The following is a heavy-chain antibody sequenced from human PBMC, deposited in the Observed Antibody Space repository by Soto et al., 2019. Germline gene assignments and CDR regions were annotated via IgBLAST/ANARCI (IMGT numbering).Heavy chain of an antibody. CDR3: AKDMGPSPRPPDCLDI. CDR2: ISHDGNKE. V-gene: IGHV3-30*18. CDR1: GFTFRSFG. D-gene: IGHD2-15*01. Sequence: QMQLAESGGNVVQPGRSLRLSCVASGFTFRSFGMHWVRQAPGKGLEWVATISHDGNKEYYADSVKGRFTVSRDNSRDTMYLEMTSVRADDTAVYYCAKDMGPSPRPPDCLDIWGQGTVVTVSS. J-gene: IGHJ3*02.